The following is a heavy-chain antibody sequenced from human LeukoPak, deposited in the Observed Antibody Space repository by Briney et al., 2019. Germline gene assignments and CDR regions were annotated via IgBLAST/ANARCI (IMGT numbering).Heavy chain of an antibody. CDR3: ARRDSSGFFDY. V-gene: IGHV4-59*08. CDR1: GGSISSYY. CDR2: IYYSGST. D-gene: IGHD6-19*01. Sequence: TSETLSLTYTVSGGSISSYYWSWIRQPPGKGLEWIGYIYYSGSTNYNPSLKSRVTISVDTSKNQFSLKLSSVTAADTAVYYCARRDSSGFFDYWGQGTLVTVSS. J-gene: IGHJ4*02.